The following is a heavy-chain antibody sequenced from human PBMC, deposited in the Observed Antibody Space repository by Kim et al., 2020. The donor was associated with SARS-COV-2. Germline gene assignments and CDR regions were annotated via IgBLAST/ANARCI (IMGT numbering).Heavy chain of an antibody. CDR3: ARVKNNWNYVPNWFDP. CDR2: IYYSGST. CDR1: GGSISSGGYY. V-gene: IGHV4-31*03. J-gene: IGHJ5*02. Sequence: SETLSLTCTVSGGSISSGGYYWSWIRQHPGKGLEWIGYIYYSGSTYYNPSLKSRVTISVDTSKNQFSLKLSSVTAADTAVYYCARVKNNWNYVPNWFDPWGQGTLVTVSS. D-gene: IGHD1-7*01.